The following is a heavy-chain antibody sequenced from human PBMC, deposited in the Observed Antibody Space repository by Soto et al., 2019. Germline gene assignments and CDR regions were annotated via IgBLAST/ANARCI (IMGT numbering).Heavy chain of an antibody. CDR1: GFTFSSYG. CDR3: AKVGKIRFLEWLSSNNWFDP. Sequence: GGSLRLSCAASGFTFSSYGMHWVRQAPGKGLEWVAVISYDGSNKYYADSVKGRFTISRDNSKNTLYLQMNSLRAEDTAVYYCAKVGKIRFLEWLSSNNWFDPWGQGTLVTVSS. V-gene: IGHV3-30*18. J-gene: IGHJ5*02. CDR2: ISYDGSNK. D-gene: IGHD3-3*01.